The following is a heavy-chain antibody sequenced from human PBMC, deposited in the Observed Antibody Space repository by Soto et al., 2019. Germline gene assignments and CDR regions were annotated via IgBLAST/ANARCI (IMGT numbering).Heavy chain of an antibody. J-gene: IGHJ4*02. CDR3: ARDKITGLFDY. D-gene: IGHD2-8*02. Sequence: QVQLQQWGAGLLKPSETLSLTCAVYGGSFSGYYWTWIRQPPGTGLEWIGEINHSGSTNYNTSLKSRVTISVDTSKNQFSLKLTSVTAADTAVYYCARDKITGLFDYWAREPWSPSPQ. CDR1: GGSFSGYY. CDR2: INHSGST. V-gene: IGHV4-34*01.